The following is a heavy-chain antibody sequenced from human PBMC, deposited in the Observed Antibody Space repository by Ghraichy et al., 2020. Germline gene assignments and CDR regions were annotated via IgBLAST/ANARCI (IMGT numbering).Heavy chain of an antibody. J-gene: IGHJ4*02. CDR1: GYTFTSFG. CDR2: ISGYNGNT. CDR3: AKVNSIGYYVEVY. V-gene: IGHV1-18*01. Sequence: ASVKVSCKASGYTFTSFGISWVRQAPGQGLEWMGWISGYNGNTNYAQKFLGRITMTTDTSTSTAYMELRSLRSDDTAMYYCAKVNSIGYYVEVYWGQGSLVTVSS. D-gene: IGHD3-22*01.